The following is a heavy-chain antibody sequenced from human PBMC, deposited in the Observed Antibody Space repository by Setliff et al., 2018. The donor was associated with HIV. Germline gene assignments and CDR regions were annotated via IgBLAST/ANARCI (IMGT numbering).Heavy chain of an antibody. D-gene: IGHD6-19*01. V-gene: IGHV1-69*13. CDR2: IIPIFGTS. J-gene: IGHJ6*03. CDR1: GGTSSRYT. Sequence: GASVKVSCKASGGTSSRYTISWVRQAPGQGLEWMGGIIPIFGTSNYAQKFQGRVTLTADESTSTAYMELSSLRSEDTAVYYCARDLVAVANTFYYYYMDVWGKGTTVTVSS. CDR3: ARDLVAVANTFYYYYMDV.